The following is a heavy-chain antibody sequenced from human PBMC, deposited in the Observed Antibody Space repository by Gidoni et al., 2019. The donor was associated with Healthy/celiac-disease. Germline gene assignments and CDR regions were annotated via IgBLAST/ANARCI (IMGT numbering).Heavy chain of an antibody. Sequence: EVQLVESGGGLVQPGGSLRLSCAASGFTFSSYEMNWVRQAPGKGLEWVSYISSSGSTIYYADSVKGRFTISRDNAKNSLYLQMNSLRAEDTAVYYCARAYSYGMDVWGQGTTVTVSS. CDR3: ARAYSYGMDV. CDR1: GFTFSSYE. V-gene: IGHV3-48*03. J-gene: IGHJ6*02. CDR2: ISSSGSTI.